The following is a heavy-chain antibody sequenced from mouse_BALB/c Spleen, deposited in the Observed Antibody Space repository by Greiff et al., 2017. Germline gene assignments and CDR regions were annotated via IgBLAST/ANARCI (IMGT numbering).Heavy chain of an antibody. J-gene: IGHJ4*01. V-gene: IGHV3-5*02. CDR2: IYYSGTI. CDR1: GISITTGNYR. Sequence: EVQLQQSGPGLVKPSQTVSLTCTVTGISITTGNYRWSWIRQFPGNKLEWIGYIYYSGTITYNPSLTSRTTITRDTSKNQFFLEMNSLTAEDTATYYCAREWGYYAMDYWGQGTSVTVSS. CDR3: AREWGYYAMDY.